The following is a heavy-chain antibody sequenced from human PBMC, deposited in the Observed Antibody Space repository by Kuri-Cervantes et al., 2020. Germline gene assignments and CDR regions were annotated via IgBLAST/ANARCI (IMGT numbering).Heavy chain of an antibody. CDR2: IKSKSDGGTT. CDR1: GLNFIHAW. V-gene: IGHV3-15*01. D-gene: IGHD6-13*01. Sequence: GESLKISCAATGLNFIHAWMDWVCQAPGKGLEWVGRIKSKSDGGTTDYAAPVKGRFTISRDDSKNTLYLQMNSLKTEDTAVYYCTTEQDSSSWYWYGAFDIWGQGTMVTVSS. J-gene: IGHJ3*02. CDR3: TTEQDSSSWYWYGAFDI.